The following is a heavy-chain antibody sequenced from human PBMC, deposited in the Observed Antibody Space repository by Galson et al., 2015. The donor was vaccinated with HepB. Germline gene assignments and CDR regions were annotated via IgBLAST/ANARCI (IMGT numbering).Heavy chain of an antibody. D-gene: IGHD3-3*01. Sequence: VKVSCKASGGTFSSYAISWVRQAPGQGLEWMGGIIPIFGTANYAQKFQGRVTITAGESTSTAYMELSSLRSEDTAVYYCATSTYYDFWSGYYRQGAFDIWGQGTMVTVSS. CDR1: GGTFSSYA. CDR2: IIPIFGTA. J-gene: IGHJ3*02. V-gene: IGHV1-69*01. CDR3: ATSTYYDFWSGYYRQGAFDI.